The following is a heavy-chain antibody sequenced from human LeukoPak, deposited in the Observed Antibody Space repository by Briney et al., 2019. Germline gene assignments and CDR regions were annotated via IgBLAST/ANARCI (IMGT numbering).Heavy chain of an antibody. CDR2: IILMFGTT. Sequence: ASVKVSCKASGGTFRSAAMSWVRQAPGQGLEWVGHIILMFGTTTYAQKFQGRVTITADESTRTVHMELNSLTSDDTAIYYCTRDEHKGSATSNYWGQGTLVIVSS. CDR3: TRDEHKGSATSNY. D-gene: IGHD3-10*01. J-gene: IGHJ4*02. CDR1: GGTFRSAA. V-gene: IGHV1-69*13.